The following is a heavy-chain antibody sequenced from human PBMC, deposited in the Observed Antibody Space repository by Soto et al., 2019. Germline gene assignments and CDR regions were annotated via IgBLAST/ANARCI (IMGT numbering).Heavy chain of an antibody. D-gene: IGHD3-10*01. V-gene: IGHV2-70*01. J-gene: IGHJ3*02. Sequence: SGPTLVNPTQTLTLTCTFSGFSLSTSGMCVSWIRQPPGKALEWLALIDWDDDKYYSTSLKTRLTISKDTSKNQVVLTMTNMDPADTATYYCARMVRGVMGHDAFDIWGQGTMVTVSS. CDR3: ARMVRGVMGHDAFDI. CDR1: GFSLSTSGMC. CDR2: IDWDDDK.